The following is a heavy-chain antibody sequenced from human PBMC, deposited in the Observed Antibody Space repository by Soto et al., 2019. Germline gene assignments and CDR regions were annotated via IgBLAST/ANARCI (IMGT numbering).Heavy chain of an antibody. CDR2: IHHGGST. CDR3: ATGALHEYGMSGVCYLSGYFFH. CDR1: GGSIDSGSFH. J-gene: IGHJ1*01. D-gene: IGHD2-8*02. Sequence: PSETLSLTCTVSGGSIDSGSFHWSWIRQQPGKGLEWIAYIHHGGSTYYSPSLKSRLRISVDTAKNQFSLRLSSVTAADTAVYYCATGALHEYGMSGVCYLSGYFFHWGKGTPVTVAS. V-gene: IGHV4-31*03.